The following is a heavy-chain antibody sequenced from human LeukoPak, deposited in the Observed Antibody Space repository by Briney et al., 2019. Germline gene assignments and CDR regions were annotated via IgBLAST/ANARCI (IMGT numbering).Heavy chain of an antibody. CDR2: MNPNSGNT. V-gene: IGHV1-8*01. CDR3: ARGLAVAGTGY. CDR1: GYSFTSYD. J-gene: IGHJ4*02. Sequence: ASVKVSCKASGYSFTSYDLSWVRQATGQGLEWMGWMNPNSGNTGYAQKFQGRVTMTRDTSISTAYMELTGLTSEDTAIYYCARGLAVAGTGYWGQGTLVTVSS. D-gene: IGHD6-19*01.